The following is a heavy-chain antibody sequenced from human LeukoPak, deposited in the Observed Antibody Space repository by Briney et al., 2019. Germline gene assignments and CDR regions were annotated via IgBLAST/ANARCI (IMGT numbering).Heavy chain of an antibody. CDR1: GFTFSSYW. D-gene: IGHD6-19*01. Sequence: GGSLRLSCAASGFTFSSYWMSWVRQAPGKGLEWVANIEQDGSEKYYVDSVKGRFTISRDNAKNSLYLQMNSLRAEDTAVYYCARLPYSSGWLLNWFDPWGQGTLVTVSS. CDR2: IEQDGSEK. V-gene: IGHV3-7*01. CDR3: ARLPYSSGWLLNWFDP. J-gene: IGHJ5*02.